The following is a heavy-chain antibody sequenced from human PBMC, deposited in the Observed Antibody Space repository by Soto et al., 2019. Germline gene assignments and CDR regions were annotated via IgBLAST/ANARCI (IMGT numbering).Heavy chain of an antibody. CDR2: INPLSGIP. D-gene: IGHD2-2*01. CDR1: GGTFVRHV. CDR3: ATPACAATWCSPSHNLDH. Sequence: QVQLVPSGAEVKKPESSVKVSCKTSGGTFVRHVISWVRQAPGQGPEWMGKINPLSGIPNYAQKFQDRVTFTADTDSSTAYMELRSLRSDDTAVYYCATPACAATWCSPSHNLDHWGQGTLVTVYS. V-gene: IGHV1-69*09. J-gene: IGHJ4*02.